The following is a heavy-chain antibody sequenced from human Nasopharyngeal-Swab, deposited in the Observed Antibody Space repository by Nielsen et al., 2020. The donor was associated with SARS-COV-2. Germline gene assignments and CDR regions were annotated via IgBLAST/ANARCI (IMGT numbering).Heavy chain of an antibody. CDR3: AREGPDTAMVKYYYYGMDV. Sequence: GGSLRLSCAASGFTFRTYGMSWVRQAPGKGLEWVSVIYSGGSTYYADSVKGRFTISRDNSKNTLYLQMNSLRAEDTAVYYCAREGPDTAMVKYYYYGMDVWGQGTTVTVSS. CDR1: GFTFRTYG. CDR2: IYSGGST. V-gene: IGHV3-66*01. J-gene: IGHJ6*02. D-gene: IGHD5-18*01.